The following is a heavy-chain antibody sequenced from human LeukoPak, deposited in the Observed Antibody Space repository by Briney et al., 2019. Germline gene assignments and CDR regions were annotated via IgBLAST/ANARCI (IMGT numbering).Heavy chain of an antibody. D-gene: IGHD4-17*01. CDR2: MNTKRGDT. CDR3: ARGLFESDFYGDYVTY. Sequence: ASVKVSCKASGYTFTSYDINWVRQATGQGLEWMGWMNTKRGDTGYAQKFQGRVTMTRNISISTAYMELSSLTSEDTAVYYCARGLFESDFYGDYVTYWGQGTLVTVSS. J-gene: IGHJ4*02. V-gene: IGHV1-8*01. CDR1: GYTFTSYD.